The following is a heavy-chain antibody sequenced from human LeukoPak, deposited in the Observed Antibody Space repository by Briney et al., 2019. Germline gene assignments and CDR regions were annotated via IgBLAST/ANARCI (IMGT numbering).Heavy chain of an antibody. CDR3: ARAGIRYYYYYMDV. Sequence: SETLSLTCAVYGGSFSGYYWSWIRQPPGKGLEWIGEINHSGSTYYNPSLKSRVTISVDTSKNQFSLKLSSVTAADTAVYYCARAGIRYYYYYMDVWGKGTTVTVSS. CDR2: INHSGST. CDR1: GGSFSGYY. J-gene: IGHJ6*03. V-gene: IGHV4-34*01. D-gene: IGHD3-3*02.